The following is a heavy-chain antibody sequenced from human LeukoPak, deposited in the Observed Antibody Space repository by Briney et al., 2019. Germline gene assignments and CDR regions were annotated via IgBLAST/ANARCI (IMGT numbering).Heavy chain of an antibody. J-gene: IGHJ6*03. CDR2: IINSGNT. D-gene: IGHD6-13*01. Sequence: PSETLSLTCAVSGFAISSVYNWGCFRQPPGRGLEWIGSIINSGNTYYNPSLKIRVSISVDTSKNHFSLKLSSVTAGASAVYYCARQGGSSSRFYYYYMDVWGKGTTVTVSS. CDR1: GFAISSVYN. CDR3: ARQGGSSSRFYYYYMDV. V-gene: IGHV4-38-2*01.